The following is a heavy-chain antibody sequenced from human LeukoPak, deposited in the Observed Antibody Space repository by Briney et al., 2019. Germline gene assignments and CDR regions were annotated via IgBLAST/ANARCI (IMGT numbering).Heavy chain of an antibody. CDR2: LDYSGST. CDR3: ARDGSSGYPWYFDL. D-gene: IGHD3-22*01. J-gene: IGHJ2*01. Sequence: PSETLSLTCTVSGGSIRSYYWSWIRQPPGKGLEWIGYLDYSGSTHYNPSLRGRVTISVDTSKNQFSLKLSSVTAADTAVYYCARDGSSGYPWYFDLWGRGTLVTVSS. V-gene: IGHV4-59*01. CDR1: GGSIRSYY.